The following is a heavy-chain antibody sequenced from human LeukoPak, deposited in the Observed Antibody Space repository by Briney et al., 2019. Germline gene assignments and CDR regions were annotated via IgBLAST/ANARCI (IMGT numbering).Heavy chain of an antibody. D-gene: IGHD3-10*01. J-gene: IGHJ6*02. V-gene: IGHV3-30*18. CDR2: ISYDGSNK. CDR1: GFTFSSYG. CDR3: AKTYYGSGSSMGSGVDV. Sequence: GGSLRLSCAASGFTFSSYGMHWVRQAPGKGLEWVAVISYDGSNKYYADSVKGRFTISRDNSKNTLYLQMNSLRAEDTAVYYCAKTYYGSGSSMGSGVDVWGQGTTVTVSS.